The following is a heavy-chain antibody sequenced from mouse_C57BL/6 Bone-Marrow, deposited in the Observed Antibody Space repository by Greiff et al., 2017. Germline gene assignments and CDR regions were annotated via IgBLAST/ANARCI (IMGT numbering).Heavy chain of an antibody. CDR1: GYTFTSYW. Sequence: QVQLQQPGAELVMPGASVKLSCKASGYTFTSYWMHWVKQRPGQGLEWIGEIDPSDSYTNYNQKFKGKSTLTVDKSSSTAYMQLSSLTSEDSAVYYCARRGLGGNWYFDVWGTGTTVTVSS. D-gene: IGHD4-1*01. CDR2: IDPSDSYT. CDR3: ARRGLGGNWYFDV. J-gene: IGHJ1*03. V-gene: IGHV1-69*01.